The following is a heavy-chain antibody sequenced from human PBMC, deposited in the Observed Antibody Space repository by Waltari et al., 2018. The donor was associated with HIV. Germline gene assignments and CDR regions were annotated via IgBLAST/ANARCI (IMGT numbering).Heavy chain of an antibody. D-gene: IGHD2-21*02. J-gene: IGHJ6*02. Sequence: EVQLVESGGGLVQPGGSLRLSCAASGFTVSSNYMSWVRQAPGKGLEWVSVIYGGGSTYYADSVKGRVTISRDNSKNTLYLQMNSLRAEDTAVYYCASIAYCGGDCYPRGMDVWGQGTTVTVSS. CDR1: GFTVSSNY. CDR3: ASIAYCGGDCYPRGMDV. CDR2: IYGGGST. V-gene: IGHV3-66*01.